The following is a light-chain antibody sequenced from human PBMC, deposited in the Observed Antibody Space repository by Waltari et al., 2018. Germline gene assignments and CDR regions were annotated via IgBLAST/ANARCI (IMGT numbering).Light chain of an antibody. V-gene: IGLV2-14*04. CDR1: SNDVGGYNS. Sequence: GQSVTIFCTGTSNDVGGYNSVSWYQEHPGQAPRVIIYDVSHRPSGVSDRFSGSKSGNTASLTISGLQAEDEADYYCSSQSGNNVVLFGGGTKVTVL. CDR3: SSQSGNNVVL. J-gene: IGLJ2*01. CDR2: DVS.